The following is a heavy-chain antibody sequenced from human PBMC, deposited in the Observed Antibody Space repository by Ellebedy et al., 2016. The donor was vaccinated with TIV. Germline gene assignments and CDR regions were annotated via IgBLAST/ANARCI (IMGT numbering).Heavy chain of an antibody. CDR3: TRGGVSAAGSVFFDY. CDR1: GFTFSHHW. Sequence: GESLKISCAASGFTFSHHWMHWVRQAPGEGLVWVARTNSDGSDPRYVESVKGRFTISRDNAKNTVSLEMHSLRVEDTAVYYCTRGGVSAAGSVFFDYWGQGVLVTVSS. J-gene: IGHJ4*02. V-gene: IGHV3-74*01. CDR2: TNSDGSDP. D-gene: IGHD6-13*01.